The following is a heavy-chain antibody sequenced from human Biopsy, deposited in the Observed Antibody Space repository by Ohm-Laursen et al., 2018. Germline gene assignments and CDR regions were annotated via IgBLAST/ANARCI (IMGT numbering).Heavy chain of an antibody. Sequence: SLRLSCSASGFTFSSYAMTWFRQAPGKGLEWVSTISGNSDIIYDTDSVKGRFTISRDNSKNTLCLQMNSLRADDTAVYFCSKLGGDPAPFDRASDVWSRGTRVTVSS. J-gene: IGHJ3*01. CDR2: ISGNSDII. D-gene: IGHD2-21*02. CDR1: GFTFSSYA. V-gene: IGHV3-23*01. CDR3: SKLGGDPAPFDRASDV.